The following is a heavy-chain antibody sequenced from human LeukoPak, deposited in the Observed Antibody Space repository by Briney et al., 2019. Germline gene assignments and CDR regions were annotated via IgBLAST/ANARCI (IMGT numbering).Heavy chain of an antibody. CDR2: INSDGSST. Sequence: GGSLRLSGAASGFTFSSYWMHWVRQAPGKGLVWVSRINSDGSSTSYADSVRGRFTISRDNAKNTLYLQMNSLRAEDTAVYYCARERIATTGTGWFDPWGQGTLVTVSS. CDR1: GFTFSSYW. CDR3: ARERIATTGTGWFDP. V-gene: IGHV3-74*01. J-gene: IGHJ5*02. D-gene: IGHD6-13*01.